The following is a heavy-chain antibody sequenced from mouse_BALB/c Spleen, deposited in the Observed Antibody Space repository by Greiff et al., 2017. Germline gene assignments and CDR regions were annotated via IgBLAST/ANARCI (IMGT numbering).Heavy chain of an antibody. CDR1: GFNIKDYY. CDR2: IDPENGDT. V-gene: IGHV14-4*02. Sequence: EVKLQESGAELVRSGASVKLSCTASGFNIKDYYMHWVKQRPEQGLEWIGWIDPENGDTEYAPKFQGKATMTADTSSNTAYLQLSSLTSEDTAVYYCNAGGAHYWYAMDYWGQGTTLTVSS. CDR3: NAGGAHYWYAMDY. J-gene: IGHJ2*01. D-gene: IGHD1-2*01.